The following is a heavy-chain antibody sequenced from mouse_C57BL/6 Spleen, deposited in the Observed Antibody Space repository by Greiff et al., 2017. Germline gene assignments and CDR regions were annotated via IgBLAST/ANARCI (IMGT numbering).Heavy chain of an antibody. D-gene: IGHD2-4*01. CDR2: IYPGDGDT. CDR3: ARHDHDGGDY. J-gene: IGHJ2*01. CDR1: GYAFSSYC. Sequence: QVQLQQSGAELVKPGASVKISCKASGYAFSSYCMNWVKQRPGKGLEWIGQIYPGDGDTNYNGKFKGKATLTADKSSSTAYMQLSSLTSEDSAVYFCARHDHDGGDYWGQGTTLTVSS. V-gene: IGHV1-80*01.